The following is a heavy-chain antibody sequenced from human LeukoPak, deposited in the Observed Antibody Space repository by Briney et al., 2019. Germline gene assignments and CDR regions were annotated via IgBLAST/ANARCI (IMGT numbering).Heavy chain of an antibody. CDR2: ISGSGGST. CDR1: GFTFTNAW. CDR3: AILHDFWSGYLDY. D-gene: IGHD3-3*01. V-gene: IGHV3-23*01. Sequence: GGSLRLSCAASGFTFTNAWMNWVRQAPGKGLEWVSAISGSGGSTYYADSVKGRFTISRDNSKNTLYLQMNSLRAEDTAVYYCAILHDFWSGYLDYWGQGTLVTVSS. J-gene: IGHJ4*02.